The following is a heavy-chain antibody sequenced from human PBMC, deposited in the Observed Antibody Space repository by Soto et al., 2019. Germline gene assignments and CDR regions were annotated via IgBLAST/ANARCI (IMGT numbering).Heavy chain of an antibody. CDR3: AKEAAGTGFDY. D-gene: IGHD6-13*01. V-gene: IGHV3-30*18. CDR1: GFTFSSYW. J-gene: IGHJ4*02. Sequence: VQLVESGGGLVQPGGSLRLSCAASGFTFSSYWMHWVRQAPGKGLEWVALISYDGSNKYYADSVRGRFTISRDTSKNTLYLQMNSLRAEDTAVYYCAKEAAGTGFDYWGQGTLVTVSS. CDR2: ISYDGSNK.